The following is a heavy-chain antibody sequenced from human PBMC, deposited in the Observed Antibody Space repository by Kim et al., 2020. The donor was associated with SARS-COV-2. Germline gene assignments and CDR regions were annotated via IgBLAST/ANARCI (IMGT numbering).Heavy chain of an antibody. D-gene: IGHD3-10*01. CDR3: ARDLRVHYYYGMDV. V-gene: IGHV4-4*02. J-gene: IGHJ6*02. Sequence: NPSLKSRVTISVDKSKNQFSLKLSSVTAADTAVYYCARDLRVHYYYGMDVWGQGTTVTVSS.